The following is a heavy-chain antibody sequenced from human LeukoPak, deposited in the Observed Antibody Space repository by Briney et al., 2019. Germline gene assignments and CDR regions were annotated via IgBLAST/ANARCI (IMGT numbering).Heavy chain of an antibody. J-gene: IGHJ4*02. CDR3: AKDRDSSGYYFDC. CDR1: GFALSSYA. D-gene: IGHD3-22*01. CDR2: ISYDGSNK. Sequence: GGSLRLSCAPSGFALSSYAMHWVRQAPGKGLEWVALISYDGSNKHYADSVKGRFTISRDNSKNTLYLQMNSLRAEDTAVYYCAKDRDSSGYYFDCWGQGTLVTVSS. V-gene: IGHV3-30*18.